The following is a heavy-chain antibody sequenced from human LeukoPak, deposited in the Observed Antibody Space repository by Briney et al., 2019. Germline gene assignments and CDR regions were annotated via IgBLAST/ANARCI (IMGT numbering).Heavy chain of an antibody. V-gene: IGHV3-11*04. CDR1: GFTFGVYY. CDR2: ISSSGNTI. D-gene: IGHD2-2*01. CDR3: ARAEVCRATSCYDY. J-gene: IGHJ4*02. Sequence: GGSLRLSCAASGFTFGVYYMSWIRQAPGRGLEWISYISSSGNTIYYADSVKGRFTISRDNAKNSLYLQMNSLRAEDTAVYYCARAEVCRATSCYDYWGQGTLVTVSS.